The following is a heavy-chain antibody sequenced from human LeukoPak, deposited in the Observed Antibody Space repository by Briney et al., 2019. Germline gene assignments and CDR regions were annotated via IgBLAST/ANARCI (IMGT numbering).Heavy chain of an antibody. CDR3: AKDRYHDLSTGNFDY. J-gene: IGHJ4*02. Sequence: GGSLRLSCAASGFTFSSYGMHWVRQAPGKGLEWVAVISYDGSKEYYGDSVKGRFTISRDTSKNTLYLQMNSLREEDTAVYYCAKDRYHDLSTGNFDYWGQGTLVTVSS. CDR1: GFTFSSYG. CDR2: ISYDGSKE. D-gene: IGHD3-9*01. V-gene: IGHV3-30*18.